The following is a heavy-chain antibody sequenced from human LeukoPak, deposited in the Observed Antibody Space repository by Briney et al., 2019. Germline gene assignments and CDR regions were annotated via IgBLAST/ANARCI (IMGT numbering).Heavy chain of an antibody. V-gene: IGHV3-48*01. Sequence: PGGSLRLSCAASGFTFSSYSMNWVRQAPGKGLEWVSYISSSSSTIYYADSVKGRFTISRDNAKNSLYLQMNSLRAEDTAVYYCARDRQWLSYYYGMDVWGQGTTVTVSS. CDR2: ISSSSSTI. D-gene: IGHD6-19*01. CDR3: ARDRQWLSYYYGMDV. J-gene: IGHJ6*02. CDR1: GFTFSSYS.